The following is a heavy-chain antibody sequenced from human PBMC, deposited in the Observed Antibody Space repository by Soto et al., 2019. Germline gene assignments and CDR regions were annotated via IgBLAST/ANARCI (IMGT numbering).Heavy chain of an antibody. CDR1: GFTFSSYA. CDR2: ISGSGGST. D-gene: IGHD1-20*01. CDR3: VGMNLAGYYYYYGMDV. J-gene: IGHJ6*02. V-gene: IGHV3-23*01. Sequence: PGGSLRLSCAASGFTFSSYAMSWVRQAPGKGLEWVSAISGSGGSTYYADSVKGRFTISRDNSKNTLYLQMNSLRAEDTAVYYCVGMNLAGYYYYYGMDVWGQGTTVTVSS.